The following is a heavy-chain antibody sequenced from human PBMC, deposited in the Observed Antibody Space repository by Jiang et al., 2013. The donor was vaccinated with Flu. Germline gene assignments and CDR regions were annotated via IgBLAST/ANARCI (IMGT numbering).Heavy chain of an antibody. CDR1: GGSISSSSYY. D-gene: IGHD3/OR15-3a*01. CDR2: IYYSGST. CDR3: ARHLWTVYRLTTFDY. J-gene: IGHJ4*02. V-gene: IGHV4-39*01. Sequence: GLVKPSETLSLTCTVSGGSISSSSYYWGWIRQPPGKGLEWIGSIYYSGSTYYNPSLKSRVTISVDTSKNQFSLKLSSVTAADTAVYYCARHLWTVYRLTTFDYWGQGTLVTVSS.